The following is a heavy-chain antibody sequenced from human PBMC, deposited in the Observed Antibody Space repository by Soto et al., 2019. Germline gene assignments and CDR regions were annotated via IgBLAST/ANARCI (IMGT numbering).Heavy chain of an antibody. CDR1: GGSISSSSYY. CDR2: IYYSGST. V-gene: IGHV4-39*01. J-gene: IGHJ4*02. CDR3: ASQERYCSSTSCYRGRYFDY. Sequence: QLQLQESGPGLVKPSETLSLTCTVSGGSISSSSYYWGWIRQPPGKGLEWIGGIYYSGSTYYNPSLKSRVTISVDTSKNQFSLKLSSVTAADTAVYYCASQERYCSSTSCYRGRYFDYWGQGTLVTVSS. D-gene: IGHD2-2*02.